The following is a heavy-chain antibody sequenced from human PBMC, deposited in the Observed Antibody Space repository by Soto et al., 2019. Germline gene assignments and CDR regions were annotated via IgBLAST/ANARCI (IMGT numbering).Heavy chain of an antibody. Sequence: GGFLRLSCAASGFTFSSYSMNWVRQAPGKGLEWVSYISSSSSTIYYADSVKGRFTISRDNAKNSLYLQMNSLRDEDTAVYYCARDTLSKSYDAFDIWGQGTMVTVSS. CDR1: GFTFSSYS. CDR3: ARDTLSKSYDAFDI. CDR2: ISSSSSTI. D-gene: IGHD2-2*01. V-gene: IGHV3-48*02. J-gene: IGHJ3*02.